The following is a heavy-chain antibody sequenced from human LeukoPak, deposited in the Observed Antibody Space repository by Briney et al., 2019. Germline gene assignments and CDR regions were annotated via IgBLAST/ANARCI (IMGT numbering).Heavy chain of an antibody. D-gene: IGHD3-22*01. CDR1: GGTFTSYA. CDR3: ASHYYDSSGYYYGFDY. J-gene: IGHJ4*02. Sequence: SVNVSCTASGGTFTSYAISWVRQAPGQGLEWMGGIIPIFGTANYAQKFQGRVTITADESTSTAYMELSSLRSEDTAVYYCASHYYDSSGYYYGFDYWGQGTLVTVSS. CDR2: IIPIFGTA. V-gene: IGHV1-69*01.